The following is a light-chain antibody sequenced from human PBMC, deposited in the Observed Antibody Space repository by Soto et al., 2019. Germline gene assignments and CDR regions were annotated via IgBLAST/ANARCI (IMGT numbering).Light chain of an antibody. CDR1: QTINNY. CDR3: QQTYSTPYI. CDR2: GAS. Sequence: DIQLTQSPPSLSASVGDRVTITCRASQTINNYVNWYQQEAGKAPKLLIYGASSLQRGVPSRFSGSGFGTDFTLTISSLQPEDFVIYYCQQTYSTPYIFGGGTKLDI. V-gene: IGKV1-39*01. J-gene: IGKJ2*01.